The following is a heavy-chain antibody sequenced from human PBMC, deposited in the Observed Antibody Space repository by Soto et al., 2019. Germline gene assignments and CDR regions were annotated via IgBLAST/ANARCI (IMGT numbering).Heavy chain of an antibody. Sequence: GGSLRLSCAASGFTFSSYSMNWVRQAPGKGLEWVSSISSSSSYIYTADAVKGRFTIYRDNAKNSLYLQMNSLRAEDTAVYYCARDTEMYSSRSSSFDYWGQGTLVTVSP. CDR2: ISSSSSYI. D-gene: IGHD6-13*01. J-gene: IGHJ4*02. V-gene: IGHV3-21*01. CDR1: GFTFSSYS. CDR3: ARDTEMYSSRSSSFDY.